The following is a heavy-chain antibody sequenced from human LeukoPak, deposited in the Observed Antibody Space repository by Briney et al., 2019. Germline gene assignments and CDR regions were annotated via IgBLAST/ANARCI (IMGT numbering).Heavy chain of an antibody. D-gene: IGHD2-2*02. CDR1: GITFSLYA. CDR2: ISYDGSSK. Sequence: GGSLRLSCTASGITFSLYAMHWARQAPGKGLEWVAVISYDGSSKNYADSVKGRFIISRDNSKNTLYLQMNSLRVEDTAVYYCARLYGDGYWGQGTLVAVSS. CDR3: ARLYGDGY. V-gene: IGHV3-30-3*01. J-gene: IGHJ4*02.